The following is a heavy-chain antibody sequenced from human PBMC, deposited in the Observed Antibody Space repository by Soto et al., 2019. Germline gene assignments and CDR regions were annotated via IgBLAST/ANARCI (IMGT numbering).Heavy chain of an antibody. Sequence: LRLSCAASGFTFSSFEMNWVRQAPGKGLEWVSYISSGGGTIYYADSVKGRFTISKDNAKNSLYLQMNSLRAEDTGVYYCARVSRIPVQGMDVWGQGTTVTVSS. D-gene: IGHD1-1*01. CDR3: ARVSRIPVQGMDV. J-gene: IGHJ6*02. CDR2: ISSGGGTI. V-gene: IGHV3-48*03. CDR1: GFTFSSFE.